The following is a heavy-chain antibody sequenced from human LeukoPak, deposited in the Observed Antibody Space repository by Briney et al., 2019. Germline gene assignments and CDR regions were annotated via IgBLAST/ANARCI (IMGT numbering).Heavy chain of an antibody. Sequence: PGGSLRLSCAASGFTFSSYWMHWVRHAPGKGLVWVSRINSDGSSTSYADSVKGRFTISRDNAKNTLYLQMNSLRAEDTAVYYCALYVWGSYRAFDPWGQGTLATVSS. J-gene: IGHJ5*02. CDR1: GFTFSSYW. V-gene: IGHV3-74*01. D-gene: IGHD3-16*02. CDR2: INSDGSST. CDR3: ALYVWGSYRAFDP.